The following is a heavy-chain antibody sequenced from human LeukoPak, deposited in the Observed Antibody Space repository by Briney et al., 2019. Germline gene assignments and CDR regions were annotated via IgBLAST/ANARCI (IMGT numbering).Heavy chain of an antibody. CDR2: IFYSGST. CDR3: ARTPWYSSGWFDY. V-gene: IGHV4-39*07. D-gene: IGHD6-19*01. CDR1: GGSISSSSYY. J-gene: IGHJ4*02. Sequence: SETLSLTCTVSGGSISSSSYYWGWIRQPPGKGLEWIGTIFYSGSTYYNPSLKSRVTISVDTSKNQFSLKLSSVTAADTAVYYCARTPWYSSGWFDYWGQGTLVTVSS.